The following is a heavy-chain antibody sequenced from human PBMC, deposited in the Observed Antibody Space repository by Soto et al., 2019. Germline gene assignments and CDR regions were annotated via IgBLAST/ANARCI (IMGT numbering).Heavy chain of an antibody. CDR2: IKQDGSEN. Sequence: TGGSLRLSCAASGFTFSSYWMSWVRQAPGKGLEWVANIKQDGSENYYVDSVKGRFTISRDNAKNSLYLQMNSLRAEDAAVYYCARDYSLRTYYFDYWGQGTLVTVSS. CDR3: ARDYSLRTYYFDY. V-gene: IGHV3-7*01. J-gene: IGHJ4*02. CDR1: GFTFSSYW. D-gene: IGHD5-18*01.